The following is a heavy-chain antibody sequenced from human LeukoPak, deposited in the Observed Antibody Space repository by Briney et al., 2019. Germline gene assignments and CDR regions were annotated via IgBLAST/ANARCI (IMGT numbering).Heavy chain of an antibody. CDR2: ISSSSSYI. V-gene: IGHV3-21*01. CDR3: ARDQADGSGVPNAFDI. CDR1: GFTFSSYR. D-gene: IGHD1-26*01. Sequence: PGGSLRLSCAASGFTFSSYRMNWVRQAPGKGLEWVSSISSSSSYIYYADSVKGRFTISRDNAKNSLYLQMNSLRAEDTAVYYCARDQADGSGVPNAFDIWGQGIMVTVSS. J-gene: IGHJ3*02.